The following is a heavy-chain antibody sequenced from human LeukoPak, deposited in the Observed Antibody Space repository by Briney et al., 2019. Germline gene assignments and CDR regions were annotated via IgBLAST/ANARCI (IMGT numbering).Heavy chain of an antibody. D-gene: IGHD3-16*01. Sequence: SVKASCMASGGTFSSYPSSGVRQPPGQGLEWMGRIIPILGIANYAQKVQSRGTMTTDTSTSTAYIELRSRRSDATAGYYCARFPLAYSSNLHYYFDYWGQGTLLTVSS. CDR1: GGTFSSYP. J-gene: IGHJ4*02. CDR3: ARFPLAYSSNLHYYFDY. CDR2: IIPILGIA. V-gene: IGHV1-69*02.